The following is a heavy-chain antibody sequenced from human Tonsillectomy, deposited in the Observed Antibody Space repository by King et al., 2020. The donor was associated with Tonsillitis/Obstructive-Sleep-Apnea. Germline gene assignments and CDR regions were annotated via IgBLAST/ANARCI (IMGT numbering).Heavy chain of an antibody. J-gene: IGHJ4*02. Sequence: VQLLESGGGLVQPGGSLGLSCAASGFTFSSYAMSWVRQAPGKGLEWVSVISGSGGSTYYADSVKGRFTISRDNSKNTLYLQMNSLRAEDTAVYFCAKDRVSGSYFSFDYWGQGTLVTVSS. V-gene: IGHV3-23*01. CDR2: ISGSGGST. CDR3: AKDRVSGSYFSFDY. D-gene: IGHD1-26*01. CDR1: GFTFSSYA.